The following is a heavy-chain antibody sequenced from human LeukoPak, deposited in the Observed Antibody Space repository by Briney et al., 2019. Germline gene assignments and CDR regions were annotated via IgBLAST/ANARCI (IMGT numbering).Heavy chain of an antibody. Sequence: RPSETLSLTCTVSGGSISSYYWSWIRQPPGKGLEWIGYIYYSGSTNYNPSLKSRVTISVDTSKNQFSLKLSSVTAADTAVYYCARLGSSSWYEFDYWGQGTLVTVSS. CDR1: GGSISSYY. D-gene: IGHD6-13*01. CDR3: ARLGSSSWYEFDY. V-gene: IGHV4-59*08. J-gene: IGHJ4*02. CDR2: IYYSGST.